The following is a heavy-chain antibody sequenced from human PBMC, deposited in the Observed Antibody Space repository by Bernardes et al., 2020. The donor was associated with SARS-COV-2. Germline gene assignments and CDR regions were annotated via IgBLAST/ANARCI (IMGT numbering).Heavy chain of an antibody. CDR3: ARVTAETYGY. Sequence: GGSLRLSCAVSGFTFSFYWMSWVRQAPGKGLEWVANIKQDGSEKYYVDSVKGRFTISRDIAKNSLYLQMNSLRAEDTAVYYCARVTAETYGYWGQGTLVTVSS. CDR1: GFTFSFYW. D-gene: IGHD2-21*02. CDR2: IKQDGSEK. V-gene: IGHV3-7*01. J-gene: IGHJ4*02.